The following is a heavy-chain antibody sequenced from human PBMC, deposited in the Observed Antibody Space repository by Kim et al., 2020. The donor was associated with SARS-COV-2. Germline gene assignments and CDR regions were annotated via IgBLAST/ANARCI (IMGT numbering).Heavy chain of an antibody. Sequence: GESLKISCKGSGYSFTSYWIGWVRQMPGKGLEWMGIIYPGDSDTRYSPSFQGQVTISADKSISTAYLQWSSLKASDTAMYYCARHGIAAAGTPRGVYYYGMDVWGQGTTVTVSS. CDR1: GYSFTSYW. CDR2: IYPGDSDT. D-gene: IGHD6-13*01. V-gene: IGHV5-51*01. CDR3: ARHGIAAAGTPRGVYYYGMDV. J-gene: IGHJ6*02.